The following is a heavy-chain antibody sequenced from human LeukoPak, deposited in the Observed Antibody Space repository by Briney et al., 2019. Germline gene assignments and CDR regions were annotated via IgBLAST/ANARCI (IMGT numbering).Heavy chain of an antibody. CDR1: GGSFSGYY. CDR2: INHSGST. V-gene: IGHV4-34*01. D-gene: IGHD3-16*01. CDR3: ARGYGYGAAYFQH. Sequence: SETLSLTCAVYGGSFSGYYWSWIRQPPGKGLEWIGEINHSGSTNYNPSLKSRVTISADTSKNQFSLKLSSVTAADTAVYYCARGYGYGAAYFQHWGQGTLVTVSS. J-gene: IGHJ1*01.